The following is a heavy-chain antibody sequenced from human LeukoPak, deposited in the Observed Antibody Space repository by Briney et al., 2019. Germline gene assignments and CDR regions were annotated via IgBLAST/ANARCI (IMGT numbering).Heavy chain of an antibody. J-gene: IGHJ4*02. CDR2: ISGSGGST. Sequence: SGGSLRLSCAVSGFTLSNYAMRWVRQAPGKGLEWVSAISGSGGSTYYADFVKGRFTISRDNSKNTPFLQMNRLRVEDTAIYYCAKSTRDGYNLWFDYWGQGTLVTVSS. CDR1: GFTLSNYA. D-gene: IGHD5-24*01. CDR3: AKSTRDGYNLWFDY. V-gene: IGHV3-23*01.